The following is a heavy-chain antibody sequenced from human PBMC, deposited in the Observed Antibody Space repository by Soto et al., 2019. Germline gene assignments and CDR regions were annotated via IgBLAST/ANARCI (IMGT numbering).Heavy chain of an antibody. CDR1: GDSFTSYW. V-gene: IGHV5-51*01. J-gene: IGHJ4*02. Sequence: GASLKISCEGSGDSFTSYWIGWVRQMPGKGLEWMGIIHPGDSDTRYSPSFQGQVTVSADKSISTAYVQWSSLKASDTAMYYCARLDSSGYYVYWGQGTLVTVSS. CDR3: ARLDSSGYYVY. CDR2: IHPGDSDT. D-gene: IGHD3-22*01.